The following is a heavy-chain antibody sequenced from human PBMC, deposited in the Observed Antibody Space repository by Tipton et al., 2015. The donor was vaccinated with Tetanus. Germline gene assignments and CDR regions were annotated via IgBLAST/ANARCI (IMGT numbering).Heavy chain of an antibody. D-gene: IGHD3-3*01. CDR3: ARAHYDFWSSDSYYYGMDV. CDR1: GVSLGSGDHY. V-gene: IGHV4-30-2*01. Sequence: LRLSCTVSGVSLGSGDHYWTWIRKPPGKGLEWIGYINYSGSSYYSPSLKSRVSISVDGSSNQFSLDLNSVTAADTAVYYCARAHYDFWSSDSYYYGMDVWGQGTTVTVSS. J-gene: IGHJ6*02. CDR2: INYSGSS.